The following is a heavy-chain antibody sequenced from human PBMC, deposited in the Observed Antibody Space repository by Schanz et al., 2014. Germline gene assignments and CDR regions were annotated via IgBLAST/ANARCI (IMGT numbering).Heavy chain of an antibody. CDR2: IYTIGST. D-gene: IGHD2-15*01. V-gene: IGHV3-53*01. CDR3: AKKDMPGPFES. Sequence: VQLVESGGGVVQPGRSLRLSCAASGFTVSSNYMSWVRQAPGKGLEWVSVIYTIGSTDYADSVRGRFTISRDNSKNTLYLQMNSLRAEDTAVYYCAKKDMPGPFESWGQGTLVTVSS. CDR1: GFTVSSNY. J-gene: IGHJ4*02.